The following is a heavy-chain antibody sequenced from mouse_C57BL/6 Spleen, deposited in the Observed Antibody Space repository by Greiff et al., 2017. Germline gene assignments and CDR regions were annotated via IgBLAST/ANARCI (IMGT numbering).Heavy chain of an antibody. V-gene: IGHV6-6*01. CDR3: TRVLPRGYFDV. CDR1: GFTFSDAW. J-gene: IGHJ1*03. D-gene: IGHD1-1*01. CDR2: IRNKANNHAT. Sequence: EVQLVESGGGLVQPGGSMKLSCAASGFTFSDAWMDWVRQSPEKGLEWVAEIRNKANNHATYYAESVKGRFTISRDDSKSSVYLQMNSLRAEDTGIYYCTRVLPRGYFDVWGTGTTVTFSS.